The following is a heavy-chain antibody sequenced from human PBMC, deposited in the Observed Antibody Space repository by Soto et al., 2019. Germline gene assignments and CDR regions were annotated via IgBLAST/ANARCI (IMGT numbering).Heavy chain of an antibody. CDR3: ARVSTSASGSYYTLDY. V-gene: IGHV4-59*11. D-gene: IGHD3-10*01. J-gene: IGHJ4*02. CDR2: GST. CDR1: GDSISSHY. Sequence: SETLSLTCTVSGDSISSHYWSWIRQPPGKGLEWIGFGSTKYNPSLKSRISISVDTSKNQFSLNLTSATAADTAVYYCARVSTSASGSYYTLDYWGQGTLVTVSS.